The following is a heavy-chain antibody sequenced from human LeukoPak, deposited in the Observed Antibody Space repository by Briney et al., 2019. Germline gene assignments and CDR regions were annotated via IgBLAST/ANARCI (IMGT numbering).Heavy chain of an antibody. D-gene: IGHD3-22*01. CDR2: ISGSGGST. J-gene: IGHJ4*02. V-gene: IGHV3-23*01. Sequence: GGCLRLSCAASGFTFSSYAMSWVRQAPGKGLEWVSLISGSGGSTYYADSVKGRFTISRDNSKNTLYLQMNSLRAEDTAVYYCAKDADYYDSSGPPYYFDYWGQGTLVTVSS. CDR1: GFTFSSYA. CDR3: AKDADYYDSSGPPYYFDY.